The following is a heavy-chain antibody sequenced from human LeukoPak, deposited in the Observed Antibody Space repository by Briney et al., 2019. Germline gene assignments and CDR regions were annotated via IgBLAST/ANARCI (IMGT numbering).Heavy chain of an antibody. CDR2: IYYSGVT. D-gene: IGHD5-18*01. Sequence: SETLSLTCTVSGGSISSSSYYWDWIRQPPGKGLGWVGSIYYSGVTYYNPSLKSRVTISVDTSRNQFSLKLSSVTAADTAVYYCARLGGGYSYGYRYSFDYWGQGTLVTVSS. J-gene: IGHJ4*02. V-gene: IGHV4-39*01. CDR3: ARLGGGYSYGYRYSFDY. CDR1: GGSISSSSYY.